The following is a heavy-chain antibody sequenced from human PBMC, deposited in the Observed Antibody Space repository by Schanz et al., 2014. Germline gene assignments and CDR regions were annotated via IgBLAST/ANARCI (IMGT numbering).Heavy chain of an antibody. CDR2: ISRDGTTS. CDR1: GFIFNDYY. D-gene: IGHD7-27*01. J-gene: IGHJ3*02. V-gene: IGHV3-11*01. CDR3: ARENLNWEAFDI. Sequence: QVQLVESGGGVVQPGTSLRLSCAASGFIFNDYYMNWIRQAPGKGLEWLSYISRDGTTSYYADSVKGRFTISRDNAKNSLYLEMTSLRGEDTAVYYCARENLNWEAFDIWGQGTVVTVSS.